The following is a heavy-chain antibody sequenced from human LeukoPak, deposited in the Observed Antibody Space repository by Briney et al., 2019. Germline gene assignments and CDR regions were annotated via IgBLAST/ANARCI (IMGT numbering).Heavy chain of an antibody. Sequence: EASVKVSCKASGGTFSSYAISWVRQAPGQGLGWMGGIIPIFGTANYAQKFQGRVTITADESTSTAYMELSSLRSEDTAVYYCARGVDYCGGDCYRFDYWGQGTLVTVSS. V-gene: IGHV1-69*01. CDR2: IIPIFGTA. CDR3: ARGVDYCGGDCYRFDY. J-gene: IGHJ4*02. D-gene: IGHD2-21*01. CDR1: GGTFSSYA.